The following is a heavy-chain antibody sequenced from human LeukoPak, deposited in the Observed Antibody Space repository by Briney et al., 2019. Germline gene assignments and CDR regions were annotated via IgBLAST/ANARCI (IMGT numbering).Heavy chain of an antibody. J-gene: IGHJ4*02. D-gene: IGHD6-25*01. CDR3: ARTGQSQGGSHFDY. V-gene: IGHV1-2*02. Sequence: ASVKVSCKASGYTFTDYYMHWVRQAPGQGLEWMGWIHPGRGDTNIAQKFQGRVTMTRDTSISTAYMELSRLRSDDTAVYYCARTGQSQGGSHFDYWGQGTLVTVSS. CDR2: IHPGRGDT. CDR1: GYTFTDYY.